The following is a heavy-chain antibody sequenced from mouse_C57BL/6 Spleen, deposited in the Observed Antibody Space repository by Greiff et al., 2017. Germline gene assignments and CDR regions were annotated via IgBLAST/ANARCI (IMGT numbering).Heavy chain of an antibody. CDR3: GRRGYYMDY. Sequence: EVKVEESGGGLVKPGGSLKLSCAASGFTFSDYGMHWVRQAPEKGLEWVAYISSGSSTIYYADTVKGRFTISRDNTKNTLFLQMTSLESEDTAMYYCGRRGYYMDYWGQGTSVTVSS. V-gene: IGHV5-17*01. CDR1: GFTFSDYG. J-gene: IGHJ4*01. D-gene: IGHD2-3*01. CDR2: ISSGSSTI.